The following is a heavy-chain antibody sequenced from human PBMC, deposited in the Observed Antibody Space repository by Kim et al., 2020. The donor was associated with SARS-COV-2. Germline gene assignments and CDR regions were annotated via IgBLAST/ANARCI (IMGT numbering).Heavy chain of an antibody. V-gene: IGHV4-38-2*02. CDR2: VCHSGNT. CDR1: GYFISSGNY. Sequence: SETLSLTCTVSGYFISSGNYWGWIRQPPGKGLEWIGSVCHSGNTYYNPSLKSRITISLDTSKNQFSLKLNSVTAADTAVYYCARVRGSSSYDAFDIWGQGTMVIVSS. D-gene: IGHD6-13*01. CDR3: ARVRGSSSYDAFDI. J-gene: IGHJ3*02.